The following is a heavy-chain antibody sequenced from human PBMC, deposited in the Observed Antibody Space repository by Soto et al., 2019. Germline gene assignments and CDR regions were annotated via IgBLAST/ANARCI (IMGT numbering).Heavy chain of an antibody. J-gene: IGHJ4*02. D-gene: IGHD6-6*01. Sequence: SLRLSCASSGFTFSSYAMSWVRQAPGRGLEWVSIISGNGGSTYYAASVKGRFTISRDNTKNTLYLQMDSLTAEDTAVYYCAKGSEFSNSYTLDFDFWGQGALVTVSS. V-gene: IGHV3-23*01. CDR2: ISGNGGST. CDR3: AKGSEFSNSYTLDFDF. CDR1: GFTFSSYA.